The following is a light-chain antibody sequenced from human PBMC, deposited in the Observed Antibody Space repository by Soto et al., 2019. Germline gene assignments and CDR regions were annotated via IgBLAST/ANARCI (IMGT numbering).Light chain of an antibody. V-gene: IGKV1-33*01. Sequence: DIQMTQSPSSLSASVGDRVTITCQASQDISNYLNGYQQKPGKAPKLLIYDASNLETGVPSRFSGSGSGTDFTFTISSLQPEDIATYYCQQLTFGGGTKVEIK. CDR2: DAS. CDR3: QQLT. J-gene: IGKJ4*01. CDR1: QDISNY.